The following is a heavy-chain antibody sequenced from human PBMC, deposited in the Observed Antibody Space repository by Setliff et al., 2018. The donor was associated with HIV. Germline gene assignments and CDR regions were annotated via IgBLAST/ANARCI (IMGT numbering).Heavy chain of an antibody. D-gene: IGHD2-2*03. CDR1: GYAITGYY. Sequence: ASVKVSCKTSGYAITGYYIHWVRQAPGQGLQWMGWMDPKSGGANPAPIFQGRVTMTTDTSTTSVYLELSGLTSADTAVYYCATGAIGYYPPFDFWGQGTLVTVSS. CDR3: ATGAIGYYPPFDF. V-gene: IGHV1-2*02. CDR2: MDPKSGGA. J-gene: IGHJ4*02.